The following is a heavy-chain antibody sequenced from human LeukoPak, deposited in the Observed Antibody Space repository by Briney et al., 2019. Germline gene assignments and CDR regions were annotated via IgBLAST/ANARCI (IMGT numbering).Heavy chain of an antibody. V-gene: IGHV1-2*02. CDR2: INPNSGGT. CDR3: ARHGRFYDAFDI. Sequence: GASVKVSCKASGYTFTGYYMHWVRQAPGHGLEWMGWINPNSGGTNYAQKFQGRVTMTRDTSISTAYMDLSRLISDDTAVYYCARHGRFYDAFDIWGQGTMVTVSS. CDR1: GYTFTGYY. D-gene: IGHD3-3*01. J-gene: IGHJ3*02.